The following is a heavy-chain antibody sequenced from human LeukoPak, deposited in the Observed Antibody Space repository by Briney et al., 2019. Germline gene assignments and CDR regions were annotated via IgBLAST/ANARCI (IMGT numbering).Heavy chain of an antibody. CDR3: ARSSLEYYDILTGFHE. Sequence: SETLSHTCTVSGASINSDTSYWAWIRQPPGKGLEWVGNIFYSGSTSYKPSLKSRVTISVDTSKNQFSLKLSSVTAADTAVYYCARSSLEYYDILTGFHEWGQGTLVTVSS. CDR1: GASINSDTSY. CDR2: IFYSGST. V-gene: IGHV4-39*07. J-gene: IGHJ1*01. D-gene: IGHD3-9*01.